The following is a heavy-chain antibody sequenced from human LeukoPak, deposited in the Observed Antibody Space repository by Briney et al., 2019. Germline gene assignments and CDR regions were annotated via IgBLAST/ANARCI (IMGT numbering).Heavy chain of an antibody. D-gene: IGHD3-22*01. CDR1: GYSISSAYY. CDR3: ARVIPNVYDTSGYSDY. Sequence: SETLSLTCSVSGYSISSAYYWGWIRQPPGKGLEWIGTISHSGNAYYNPSLKSRVTMSVDMSKSQFSLKLSSVTAADTAVYYCARVIPNVYDTSGYSDYWGQGTLVTVSS. J-gene: IGHJ4*02. CDR2: ISHSGNA. V-gene: IGHV4-38-2*02.